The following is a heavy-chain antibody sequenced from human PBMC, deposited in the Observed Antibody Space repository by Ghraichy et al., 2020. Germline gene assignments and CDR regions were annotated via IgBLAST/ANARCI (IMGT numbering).Heavy chain of an antibody. CDR1: GFSLSTREVG. CDR2: IYLNDDK. Sequence: SGPTLVKPPQTLTLTCTCSGFSLSTREVGVGWIRQPPGKALEWLALIYLNDDKRYNPSLKTRLTITKDTSKNQVVLTMTNMDPVDTATYYCAHRRRKTSTSAFDVWGLGTMVTVSS. D-gene: IGHD1-14*01. J-gene: IGHJ3*01. V-gene: IGHV2-5*01. CDR3: AHRRRKTSTSAFDV.